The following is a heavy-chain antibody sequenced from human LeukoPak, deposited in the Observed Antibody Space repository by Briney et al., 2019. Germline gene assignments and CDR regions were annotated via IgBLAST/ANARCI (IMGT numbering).Heavy chain of an antibody. CDR2: IYYSGTT. J-gene: IGHJ5*02. CDR1: GGSMSSYY. D-gene: IGHD1-1*01. Sequence: SETLSLTCTVSGGSMSSYYWSWIRQPPGKGLEWIGYIYYSGTTKYNPSLKSRVSISIDTSKSQFSLKVSSVTAADTAVYYCARHGTTGTNLNWFDPWGQGTLVTVSS. CDR3: ARHGTTGTNLNWFDP. V-gene: IGHV4-59*01.